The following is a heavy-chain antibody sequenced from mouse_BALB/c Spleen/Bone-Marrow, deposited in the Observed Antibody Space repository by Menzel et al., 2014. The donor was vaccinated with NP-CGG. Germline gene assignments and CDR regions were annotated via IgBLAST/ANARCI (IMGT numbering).Heavy chain of an antibody. CDR1: GFDFSRYW. D-gene: IGHD2-3*01. Sequence: DVQLQESGGGQVQPGGSLKLSCAASGFDFSRYWMSWVRQAPGKGLEWIGEINPDSNTINYTPSLKDKFIISRDNAKNTLYLQMSKVRSEDTALYYCARLGYYGGFAYWGQGTLVTVSA. V-gene: IGHV4-1*02. CDR2: INPDSNTI. CDR3: ARLGYYGGFAY. J-gene: IGHJ3*01.